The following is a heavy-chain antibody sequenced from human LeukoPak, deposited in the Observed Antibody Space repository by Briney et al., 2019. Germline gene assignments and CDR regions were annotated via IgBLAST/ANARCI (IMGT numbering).Heavy chain of an antibody. CDR1: GGTFRRFT. CDR2: ITPNFGTA. J-gene: IGHJ4*02. Sequence: SVKVSCKASGGTFRRFTISWVRQAPGQGFEWMGGITPNFGTANFAQKFQGRVTITADESTSTAYMELSSLRSEDTAVYYCARETGTTTYYYDSSGYYLDYWGQGTLVTVSS. V-gene: IGHV1-69*13. D-gene: IGHD3-22*01. CDR3: ARETGTTTYYYDSSGYYLDY.